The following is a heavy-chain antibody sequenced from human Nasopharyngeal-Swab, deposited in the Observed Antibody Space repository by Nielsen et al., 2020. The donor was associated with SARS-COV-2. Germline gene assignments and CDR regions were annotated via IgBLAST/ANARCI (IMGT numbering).Heavy chain of an antibody. CDR1: QFTFSSYH. V-gene: IGHV3-21*06. CDR3: AREGPVTQHEAFDL. D-gene: IGHD4-11*01. CDR2: ISTDSKYI. Sequence: GGSLRLSCAASQFTFSSYHMNWLRQAPGKGLEWVSSISTDSKYIYYDDSVRGRFTISRDNGQNSLYLQMNSLRVEETAVYYCAREGPVTQHEAFDLWGQGTPVTVS. J-gene: IGHJ3*01.